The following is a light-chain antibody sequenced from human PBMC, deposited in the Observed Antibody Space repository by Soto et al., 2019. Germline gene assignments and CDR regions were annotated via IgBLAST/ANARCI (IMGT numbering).Light chain of an antibody. CDR2: RDS. CDR1: NIGSKG. J-gene: IGLJ2*01. V-gene: IGLV3-9*01. Sequence: SYELTQPLSVSVALGQTARITCGGTNIGSKGVHWYQQKPGQAPILVIYRDSSRPSEIPERFSGSNSGNTATLTISRAQAGDEADYFCQVWDSSTWVFGGGTKLTVL. CDR3: QVWDSSTWV.